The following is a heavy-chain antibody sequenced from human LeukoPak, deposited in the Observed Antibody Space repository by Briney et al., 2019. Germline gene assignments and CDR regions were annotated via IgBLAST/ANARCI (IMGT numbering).Heavy chain of an antibody. CDR1: GFTFSDYY. J-gene: IGHJ4*02. V-gene: IGHV4-34*01. Sequence: GSLRLSCAASGFTFSDYYMSWIRQSPGRELEWIGEINHSGISNCNPSLESRVILSVDTSKNQFSLRLSSVTAADTALYYCARRLVDSSASQVSDHWGQGTLVTVSS. CDR2: INHSGIS. D-gene: IGHD2-2*01. CDR3: ARRLVDSSASQVSDH.